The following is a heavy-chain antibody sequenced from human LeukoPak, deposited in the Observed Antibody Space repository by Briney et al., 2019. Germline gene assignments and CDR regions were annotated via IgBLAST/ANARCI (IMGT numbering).Heavy chain of an antibody. V-gene: IGHV4-39*01. D-gene: IGHD1-26*01. Sequence: SETLSLTCTVSGGSISSSSYYWGWIRQPPGQGLEWIGSIYYSGSTYYNPSLKSRVTISVDTSKNQFFLKLSSVTAADTAVYYCARPSPSIVGKFYYWGQGALVTVSS. CDR2: IYYSGST. CDR1: GGSISSSSYY. CDR3: ARPSPSIVGKFYY. J-gene: IGHJ4*02.